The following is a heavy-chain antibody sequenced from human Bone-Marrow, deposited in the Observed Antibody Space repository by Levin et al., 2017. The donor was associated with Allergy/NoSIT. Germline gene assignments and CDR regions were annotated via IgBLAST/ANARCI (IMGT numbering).Heavy chain of an antibody. CDR2: INHRGST. V-gene: IGHV4-34*01. CDR3: ARTQYYDFWSGFGV. Sequence: SETLSLTCGVYGGSLSDYYWNWIRQAPGKGMEWLGEINHRGSTNYNPSLKSRVTISVYPSNNEFSLKLNSVTAADTAVYYCARTQYYDFWSGFGVWGQGTTVTVSS. CDR1: GGSLSDYY. J-gene: IGHJ6*02. D-gene: IGHD3-3*01.